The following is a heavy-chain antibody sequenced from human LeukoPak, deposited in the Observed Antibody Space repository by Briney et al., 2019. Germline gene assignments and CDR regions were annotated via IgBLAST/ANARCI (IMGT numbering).Heavy chain of an antibody. J-gene: IGHJ4*02. D-gene: IGHD3-3*01. CDR2: ISSSGSPI. V-gene: IGHV3-11*04. Sequence: GGSLRLSCAASGFTFSDYYMSWIRQAPGKGLEWVSYISSSGSPIYYADSVKGRFTISRDNAKNSLYLQMTSLRAEDTAVYYCARVGYYDFWSGYTLHRGPLDYWGQGTLVTVSS. CDR3: ARVGYYDFWSGYTLHRGPLDY. CDR1: GFTFSDYY.